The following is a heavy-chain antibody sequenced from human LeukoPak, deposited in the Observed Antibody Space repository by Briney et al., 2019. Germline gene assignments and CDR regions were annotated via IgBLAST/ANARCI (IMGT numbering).Heavy chain of an antibody. V-gene: IGHV3-30*18. CDR1: GFIFSSYG. CDR2: ISFDGSNK. Sequence: PGGSLRLSCAASGFIFSSYGMHWVRQAPGKGLEWVALISFDGSNKHYADSVRGRFTISSDNSKNTLYLQMNSLSPEDTAVYYCAKGLQVQWIYDALDIWGQGTVVTVSS. D-gene: IGHD5-12*01. CDR3: AKGLQVQWIYDALDI. J-gene: IGHJ3*02.